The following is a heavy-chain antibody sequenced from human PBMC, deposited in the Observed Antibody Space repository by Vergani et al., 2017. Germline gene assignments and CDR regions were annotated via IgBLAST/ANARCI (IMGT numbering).Heavy chain of an antibody. CDR2: TWYDGNNK. D-gene: IGHD1-14*01. Sequence: QVQLVESGGGVVQPVRSLRLSCAASGFTFNQYGMHWVRQAPGKGLEWVAVTWYDGNNKQYADSVKGRFTISRDNSKSTMYLQMNSLRDEDTGVYYCARDLRVLDNRFDPWGQGALVTVSS. CDR3: ARDLRVLDNRFDP. V-gene: IGHV3-33*01. J-gene: IGHJ5*02. CDR1: GFTFNQYG.